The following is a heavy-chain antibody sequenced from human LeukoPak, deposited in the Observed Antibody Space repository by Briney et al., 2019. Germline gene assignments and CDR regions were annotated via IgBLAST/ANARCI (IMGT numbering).Heavy chain of an antibody. CDR1: GYTFTSYY. CDR2: INPSGGST. CDR3: ARDNLVGATSGVLGY. Sequence: GASVKVSCKASGYTFTSYYMHWVRQAPGQGLEWMGIINPSGGSTSYAQKFQGRVTMTRDTSTSTVYMELSSLRSEDTAVYYCARDNLVGATSGVLGYWGQGTLVTVSS. D-gene: IGHD1-26*01. J-gene: IGHJ4*02. V-gene: IGHV1-46*01.